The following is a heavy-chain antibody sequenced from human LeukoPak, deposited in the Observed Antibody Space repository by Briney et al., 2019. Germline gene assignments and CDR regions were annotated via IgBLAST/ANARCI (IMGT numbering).Heavy chain of an antibody. V-gene: IGHV4-59*01. D-gene: IGHD3-22*01. CDR1: GDSISSSY. Sequence: PSETLSLTCTVSGDSISSSYWSWIRQPPGKRLEWVGYVHYTGKTNYNPSLNNRATISVDMSKNQFSLTLTSVTVADTAMYYCARGYYDRSGSSNPLDSWGQGTLVTVSA. CDR2: VHYTGKT. J-gene: IGHJ4*02. CDR3: ARGYYDRSGSSNPLDS.